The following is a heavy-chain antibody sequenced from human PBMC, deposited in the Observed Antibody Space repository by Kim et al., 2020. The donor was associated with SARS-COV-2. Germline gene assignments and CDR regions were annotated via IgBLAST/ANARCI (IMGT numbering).Heavy chain of an antibody. CDR2: T. D-gene: IGHD5-12*01. V-gene: IGHV4-31*02. J-gene: IGHJ4*02. CDR3: ARLNSGYIPLDH. Sequence: THYNPSLKSRVTMSIATSKNQFSLKLSSVTAADTAVYFCARLNSGYIPLDHWGLGTLVTVSS.